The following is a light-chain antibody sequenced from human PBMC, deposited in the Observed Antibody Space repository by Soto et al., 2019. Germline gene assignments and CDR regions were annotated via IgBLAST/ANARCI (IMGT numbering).Light chain of an antibody. V-gene: IGKV4-1*01. CDR2: WAS. CDR1: QSILYSSNNKNY. CDR3: QQYNSYPWT. J-gene: IGKJ1*01. Sequence: DIGITQSPGSLAVSLGERATINCKSSQSILYSSNNKNYLAWYQQKPGQPPKLLIYWASTRESGVPDRFSGSGSGTDFTLTISSLQPDDFATYYCQQYNSYPWTFGQGTKVDIK.